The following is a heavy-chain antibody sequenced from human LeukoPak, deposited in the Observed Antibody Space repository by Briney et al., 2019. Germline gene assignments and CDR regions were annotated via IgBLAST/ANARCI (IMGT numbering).Heavy chain of an antibody. V-gene: IGHV1-2*02. Sequence: PRASVKVSCKASGYTFTGYDMHWVRQAPGQGLEGMGWINPNSGGTNYAQKFQGRVTMTRDTSISTAYMELSRLRSDDTAVYYCARVLSIAVAAPDYWGQGTLVTVSS. J-gene: IGHJ4*02. CDR3: ARVLSIAVAAPDY. D-gene: IGHD6-19*01. CDR2: INPNSGGT. CDR1: GYTFTGYD.